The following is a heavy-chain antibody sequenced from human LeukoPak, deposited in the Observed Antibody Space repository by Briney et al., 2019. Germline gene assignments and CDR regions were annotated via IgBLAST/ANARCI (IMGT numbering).Heavy chain of an antibody. CDR3: ASHTAMVGDAFDI. J-gene: IGHJ3*02. CDR1: GYSFTSYW. CDR2: IYPGDSDT. Sequence: GGSLKISRKGSGYSFTSYWIGWVRQMPGKGLEWMGIIYPGDSDTRYSPSFQGQVTISADKSISTAYLQWSSLKASDTAMYYCASHTAMVGDAFDIWGQGTMVTVSS. D-gene: IGHD5-18*01. V-gene: IGHV5-51*01.